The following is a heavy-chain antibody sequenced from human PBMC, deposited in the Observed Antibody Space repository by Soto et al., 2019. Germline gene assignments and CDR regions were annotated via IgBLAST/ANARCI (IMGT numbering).Heavy chain of an antibody. CDR2: IKSKTDGGTT. CDR1: GFGFTNAW. V-gene: IGHV3-15*01. J-gene: IGHJ6*02. CDR3: CDGMDV. Sequence: EVQLVESGGGLVKPGGSLRLSCAASGFGFTNAWMSWVRQAPGKGLEWVGRIKSKTDGGTTHYAAPVKDRFTISRDDSKNTLYLQMNSLKTEDTAVYYCCDGMDVWGQATTVTVSS.